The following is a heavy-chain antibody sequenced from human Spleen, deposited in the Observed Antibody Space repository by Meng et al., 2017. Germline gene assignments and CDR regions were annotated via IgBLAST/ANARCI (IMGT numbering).Heavy chain of an antibody. CDR1: GFTFGDYA. Sequence: GGSLRLSCAASGFTFGDYALTWVRQAPGRGLEWVSAINVSGGSTYYAGSVKGRFTISRDNSENTLYLHMNSLRAEDTAVYYCAKDLRRSGWYEYFYHWGQGTLVTVSS. CDR3: AKDLRRSGWYEYFYH. V-gene: IGHV3-23*01. J-gene: IGHJ1*01. CDR2: INVSGGST. D-gene: IGHD6-19*01.